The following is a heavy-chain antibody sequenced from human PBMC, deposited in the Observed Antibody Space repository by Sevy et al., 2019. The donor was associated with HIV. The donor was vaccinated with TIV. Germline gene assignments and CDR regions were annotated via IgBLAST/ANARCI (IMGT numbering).Heavy chain of an antibody. V-gene: IGHV3-30*18. Sequence: GGSLRLSCAASGFSFSSYGMHWVRQAPGKGLEWVAIISYDGTNKYYADSVKGRFTISRDNSKNTLYLQMNSPRAEDTAVYYCAKGIKPWFGESSTNSYYFYYGMDVWGQGTTVTVSS. CDR2: ISYDGTNK. J-gene: IGHJ6*02. CDR1: GFSFSSYG. D-gene: IGHD3-10*01. CDR3: AKGIKPWFGESSTNSYYFYYGMDV.